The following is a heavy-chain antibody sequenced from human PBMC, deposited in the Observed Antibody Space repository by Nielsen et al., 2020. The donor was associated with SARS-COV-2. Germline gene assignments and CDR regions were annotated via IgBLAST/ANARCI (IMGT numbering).Heavy chain of an antibody. Sequence: GGSLRLSCAPSGFTFDDYAMHWVRQAPGKGLEWVSDISWNSGSIGYADSVKGRFTISRDNAKNSLYLQMNSLRAEDTALYYCATSPGEYYYYYYMDVWGKGTTVTVSS. CDR3: ATSPGEYYYYYYMDV. J-gene: IGHJ6*03. D-gene: IGHD3-10*01. V-gene: IGHV3-9*01. CDR2: ISWNSGSI. CDR1: GFTFDDYA.